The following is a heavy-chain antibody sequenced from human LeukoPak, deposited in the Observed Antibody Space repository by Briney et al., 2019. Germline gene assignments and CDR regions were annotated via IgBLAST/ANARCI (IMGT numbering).Heavy chain of an antibody. Sequence: GGSLRLSCAASGFTFSSYSMNWVRQAPGKGLEWVSSISSSSSYIYYADSVKGRFTISRDNAKNSLYLQMNSLRAEDTAVYYCSRDLSEGVSDDSYYDCWGQGTLVTVSS. CDR2: ISSSSSYI. CDR3: SRDLSEGVSDDSYYDC. J-gene: IGHJ4*02. D-gene: IGHD3-16*01. V-gene: IGHV3-21*01. CDR1: GFTFSSYS.